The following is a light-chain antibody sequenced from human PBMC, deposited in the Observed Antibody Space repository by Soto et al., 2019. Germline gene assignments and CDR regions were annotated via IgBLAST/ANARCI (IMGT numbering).Light chain of an antibody. CDR1: QSVSSSY. CDR2: GAS. J-gene: IGKJ1*01. Sequence: EIVLTQSPGTLSLSPGERATLSCRASQSVSSSYLAWYQQKPGQAPRLLIYGASSRATGIPDRFSGSGSGTDFTLTISRLEPEDFAVYYCQHYGSSPHTFGQGT. V-gene: IGKV3-20*01. CDR3: QHYGSSPHT.